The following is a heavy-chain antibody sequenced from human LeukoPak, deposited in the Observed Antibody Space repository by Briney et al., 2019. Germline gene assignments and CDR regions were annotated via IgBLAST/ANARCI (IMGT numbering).Heavy chain of an antibody. J-gene: IGHJ4*02. CDR2: IYYSGST. CDR3: ARQAKSEVGATD. D-gene: IGHD1-26*01. Sequence: SETLSLTCTVSGGSISSSSYYWVCIRQPPGKGLEWIGSIYYSGSTYYNPPLKSLVPIFRDRCKNQFSLKLSSVTAADTAVYYCARQAKSEVGATDWGQGTLVTVSS. CDR1: GGSISSSSYY. V-gene: IGHV4-39*01.